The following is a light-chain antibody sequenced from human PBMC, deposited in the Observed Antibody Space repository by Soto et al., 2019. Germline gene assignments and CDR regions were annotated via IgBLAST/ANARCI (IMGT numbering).Light chain of an antibody. CDR3: QQFGSSPGFT. J-gene: IGKJ3*01. CDR2: GAS. Sequence: EIVLTQSPGTLSLSPGERATLSCRASQSINNRYLAWYQQKPGQAPRLLIYGASSRATGIPDRFIGSGSGTDFTLTIRRLEHEDFAVYYCQQFGSSPGFTFGPGTKVDIK. V-gene: IGKV3-20*01. CDR1: QSINNRY.